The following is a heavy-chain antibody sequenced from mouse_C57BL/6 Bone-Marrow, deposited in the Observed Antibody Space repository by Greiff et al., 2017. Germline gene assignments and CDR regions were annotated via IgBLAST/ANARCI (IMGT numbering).Heavy chain of an antibody. CDR2: ISNGGGST. CDR3: ARRGEN. Sequence: EVMLVESGGGLVQPGGSLKLSCAASGFTFSDYYMYWVRQTPEKRLGWVAYISNGGGSTYYPDTVKGRFTISRDNAKNTLYLQMSRLKSEDTAMYYCARRGENWGQGTSVTVSS. V-gene: IGHV5-12*01. CDR1: GFTFSDYY. J-gene: IGHJ4*01.